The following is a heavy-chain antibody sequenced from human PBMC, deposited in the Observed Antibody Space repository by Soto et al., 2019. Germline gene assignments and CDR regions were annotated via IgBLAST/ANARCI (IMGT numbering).Heavy chain of an antibody. V-gene: IGHV4-39*07. CDR3: ARTGYKVRFFDY. D-gene: IGHD3-3*01. CDR1: SGSISSSYYY. CDR2: IYYTGST. J-gene: IGHJ4*02. Sequence: SETLSLTCTVSSGSISSSYYYWGWIRQPPGKGLEWIGAIYYTGSTYYNPPLQSRVTMSVDTSKNQFSLKLSSVTAVDTAVYYCARTGYKVRFFDYWGQGTLVTVSS.